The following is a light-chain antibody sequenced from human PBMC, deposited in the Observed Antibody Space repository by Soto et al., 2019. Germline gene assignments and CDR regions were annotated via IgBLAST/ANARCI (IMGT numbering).Light chain of an antibody. CDR2: GAS. CDR1: QNIISN. V-gene: IGKV3-20*01. J-gene: IGKJ1*01. Sequence: EIVITYSAATLSFFPGERATLSRRASQNIISNLAWYQQKPGQAPRLLIYGASTRATGLPARFSGSGSGTDFTLTITRLEPEDFAVYYCQQYGSSQWTFGQGTKVDIK. CDR3: QQYGSSQWT.